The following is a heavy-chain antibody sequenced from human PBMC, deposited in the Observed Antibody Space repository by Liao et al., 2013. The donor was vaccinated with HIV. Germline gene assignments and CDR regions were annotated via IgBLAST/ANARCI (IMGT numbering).Heavy chain of an antibody. Sequence: QVQLQESGPGLVKPSETLSLTCTVSGGSISSYYWSWIRQPPGKGLEWIGSIYYIGSTYYNPSLKSRVTISVDTSKNQFSLKLSSVTAADTAVYYCARDRFWYFDLWGRGTLVTVSS. CDR2: IYYIGST. V-gene: IGHV4-59*12. CDR3: ARDRFWYFDL. J-gene: IGHJ2*01. CDR1: GGSISSYY.